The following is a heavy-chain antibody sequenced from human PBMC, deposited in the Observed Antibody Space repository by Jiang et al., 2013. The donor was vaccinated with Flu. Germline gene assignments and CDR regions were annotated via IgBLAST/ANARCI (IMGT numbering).Heavy chain of an antibody. J-gene: IGHJ4*02. CDR3: ARQTLAGPGTTKIGYYFDY. V-gene: IGHV4-34*01. Sequence: LLKPSETLSLTCAVYGGSFSGYYWSWIRQPPGKGLEWIGEINHSGSTNYNPSLKSRVTISVDTSKNQFSLKLSSVTAADTAVYYCARQTLAGPGTTKIGYYFDYWGQGTLVTVSS. D-gene: IGHD1-1*01. CDR1: GGSFSGYY. CDR2: INHSGST.